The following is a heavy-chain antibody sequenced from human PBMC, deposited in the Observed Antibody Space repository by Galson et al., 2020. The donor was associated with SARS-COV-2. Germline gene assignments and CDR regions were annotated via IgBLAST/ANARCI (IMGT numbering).Heavy chain of an antibody. D-gene: IGHD2-21*01. CDR3: AKRTLLFGGAFDF. Sequence: GESLKISCAASGFTFSSYAMSWVRQAPGQGLEWVSAITGPGGVTYYADSVKGRFTISRDNSRNTLYLQMNSLRVEDTAKYYCAKRTLLFGGAFDFWGQGSLVTVSA. V-gene: IGHV3-23*01. CDR1: GFTFSSYA. J-gene: IGHJ4*02. CDR2: ITGPGGVT.